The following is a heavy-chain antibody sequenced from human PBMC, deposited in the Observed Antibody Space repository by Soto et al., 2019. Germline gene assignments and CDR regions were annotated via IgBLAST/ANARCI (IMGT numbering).Heavy chain of an antibody. CDR2: ISGSGGST. D-gene: IGHD3-16*01. V-gene: IGHV3-23*01. Sequence: LRLSCTASGFTFSSYAMSWVRQAPGKGLEWVSAISGSGGSTYYADSVKGRFTISRDNSKNTLYLQMNSLRAEDTAVYYCAKGGGYYYYGMDVWGQGTTVTVSS. CDR3: AKGGGYYYYGMDV. J-gene: IGHJ6*02. CDR1: GFTFSSYA.